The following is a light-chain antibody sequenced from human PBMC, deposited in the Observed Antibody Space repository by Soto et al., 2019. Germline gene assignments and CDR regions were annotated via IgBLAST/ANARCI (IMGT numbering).Light chain of an antibody. CDR3: QQYYSTPLT. CDR2: WAS. V-gene: IGKV4-1*01. CDR1: QSVLSSSNNENY. Sequence: DIVMTQSPDSLAVSLGERATINCKYSQSVLSSSNNENYLAWYQQKPGQPPKLLVYWASTRESGVPDRFSGSGSGTVFTLTISSLQAEDAAVYYCQQYYSTPLTFGGGTKVEIK. J-gene: IGKJ4*01.